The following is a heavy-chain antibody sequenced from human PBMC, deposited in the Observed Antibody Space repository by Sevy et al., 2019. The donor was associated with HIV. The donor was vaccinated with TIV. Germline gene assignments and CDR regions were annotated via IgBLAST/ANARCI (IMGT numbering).Heavy chain of an antibody. V-gene: IGHV1-2*02. CDR3: ARESYDFWTGPVDYDYGMDV. CDR2: INPKSGAT. J-gene: IGHJ6*02. D-gene: IGHD3-3*01. Sequence: ASVKVSSKASGYTFSDSGYYVHWVRQAPGQGLEWMGWINPKSGATNYAQKFQGSVTMTRDTSVSTANMELSRLTSDDTAVYYCARESYDFWTGPVDYDYGMDVWGQGTTVTVSS. CDR1: GYTFSDSGYY.